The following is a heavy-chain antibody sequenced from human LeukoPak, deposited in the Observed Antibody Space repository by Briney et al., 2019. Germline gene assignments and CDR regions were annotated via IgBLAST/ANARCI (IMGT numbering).Heavy chain of an antibody. V-gene: IGHV4-38-2*01. CDR3: AKSEQQLGPRRWFDP. Sequence: SETLSLTCAVSGYSISSGYYWGWIRQPPGKGLEWIGSIYHSGSTYYNPSLKSRVTISVDTSKNQFSLKLSFVTAADTAVYYCAKSEQQLGPRRWFDPWGQGTLVTVSS. J-gene: IGHJ5*02. CDR1: GYSISSGYY. CDR2: IYHSGST. D-gene: IGHD6-13*01.